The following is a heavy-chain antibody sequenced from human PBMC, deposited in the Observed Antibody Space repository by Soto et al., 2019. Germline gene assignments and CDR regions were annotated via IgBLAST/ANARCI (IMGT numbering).Heavy chain of an antibody. CDR1: GGSIGTSAYY. V-gene: IGHV4-39*01. CDR2: IDHSGNT. CDR3: SRRAPEGFDP. J-gene: IGHJ5*02. Sequence: SETLSLTCAVSGGSIGTSAYYWGWIRQAPGKGLEWIGSIDHSGNTYLSPSLKDRVTMSVDTSKNSFSLKLRSATAADTGLYYCSRRAPEGFDPWGQGTLVTVSS.